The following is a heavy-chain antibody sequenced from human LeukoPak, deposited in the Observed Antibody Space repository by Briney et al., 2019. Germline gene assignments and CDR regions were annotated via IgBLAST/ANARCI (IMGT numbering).Heavy chain of an antibody. CDR3: ARGKYHMGYYLDY. CDR1: GYTFTGYY. D-gene: IGHD2-2*01. CDR2: INPNSGGT. J-gene: IGHJ4*02. Sequence: ASVKVSCKASGYTFTGYYMHWVRQAPGQGLEWMGWINPNSGGTNYAQKFQGRVTMTRDTSISTAYMELSRLRSDDTAVYYCARGKYHMGYYLDYWGQGTLVTVSS. V-gene: IGHV1-2*02.